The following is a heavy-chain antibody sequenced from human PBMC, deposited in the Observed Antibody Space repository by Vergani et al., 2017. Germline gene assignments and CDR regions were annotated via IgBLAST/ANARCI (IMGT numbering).Heavy chain of an antibody. CDR3: ARVFRARFRAVAGIFFDY. V-gene: IGHV1-18*04. CDR1: GYTFTSYG. D-gene: IGHD6-19*01. CDR2: ISAYNGNT. J-gene: IGHJ4*02. Sequence: QVQLVQSGAEVKKPGASVKVSCKASGYTFTSYGISWVRQAPGQGLEWMGWISAYNGNTNYAQKLQGRVTMTTDTSTSTAYMELRSLRSDDTAVYYCARVFRARFRAVAGIFFDYWGQGTLVTVSS.